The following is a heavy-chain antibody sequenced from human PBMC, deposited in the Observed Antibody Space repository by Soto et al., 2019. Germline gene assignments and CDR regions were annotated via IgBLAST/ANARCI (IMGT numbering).Heavy chain of an antibody. CDR3: ARHSASWEWFDY. Sequence: QLQLQESGPGLVKPSQTLSLTCSVSSGSISSGGYYWSWIRQHTEKGLEWIGYIYYSGSTNYNPSLKTRVIISVDTSSNRFSLDLRSVTAADTAIYYCARHSASWEWFDYWGQGTLVTVSS. D-gene: IGHD1-26*01. J-gene: IGHJ5*01. CDR2: IYYSGST. V-gene: IGHV4-31*03. CDR1: SGSISSGGYY.